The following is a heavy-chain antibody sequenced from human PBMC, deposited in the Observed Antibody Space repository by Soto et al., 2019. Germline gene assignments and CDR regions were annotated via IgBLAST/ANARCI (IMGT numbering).Heavy chain of an antibody. CDR1: GYAFTTYG. V-gene: IGHV1-18*01. Sequence: QVHLVQSGAEVKKPGASVKVSCKGSGYAFTTYGITWVRQAPGQGLEWMGWISAHNGNTNYAQKFQGRVTATRDTSTSTAYMELRSLRSAATAVYYCARGRHGDYWGQGALVTVSS. J-gene: IGHJ4*02. CDR3: ARGRHGDY. CDR2: ISAHNGNT.